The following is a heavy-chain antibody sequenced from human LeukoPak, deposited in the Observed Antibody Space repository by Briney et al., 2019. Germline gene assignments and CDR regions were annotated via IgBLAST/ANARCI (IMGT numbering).Heavy chain of an antibody. CDR1: GFTFSSYA. V-gene: IGHV3-23*01. J-gene: IGHJ4*02. D-gene: IGHD2-15*01. CDR3: AKDDYCSGGSCYSVRFDY. Sequence: GGSLRLSCAASGFTFSSYAMSWVRQAPGKGLEWVSAISGSGGSRYYADSVKGRFTISRDNSKNTLYLQMNSLRAEDTAVYYCAKDDYCSGGSCYSVRFDYWGQGTLVTVSS. CDR2: ISGSGGSR.